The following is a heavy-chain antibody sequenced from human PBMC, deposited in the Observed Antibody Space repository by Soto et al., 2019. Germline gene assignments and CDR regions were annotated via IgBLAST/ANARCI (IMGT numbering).Heavy chain of an antibody. V-gene: IGHV4-34*01. Sequence: ETLSLTCAVYSGSFSGYYWSWIRQPPGKGLEWIGEIYHGLSIVYNPSLKSRVTISGDSSKNQFSLKLSSVTAADTAVYYCARHGGCYFDYWGQGTLVTVSS. D-gene: IGHD3-16*01. J-gene: IGHJ4*02. CDR2: IYHGLSI. CDR3: ARHGGCYFDY. CDR1: SGSFSGYY.